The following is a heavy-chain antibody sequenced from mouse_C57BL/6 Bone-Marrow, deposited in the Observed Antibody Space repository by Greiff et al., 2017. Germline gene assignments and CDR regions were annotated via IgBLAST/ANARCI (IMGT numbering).Heavy chain of an antibody. CDR3: ANSREYDTSDY. CDR2: IYPSNGDT. Sequence: VQLQQSGAELARPGASVKMSCKASGYTFTSYGISWVKQSTGQGLEWIGDIYPSNGDTYYNEKFKGKATLTADKSSSTAYMELRSLTSEDSAVYYGANSREYDTSDYWGQGTAVSVSA. J-gene: IGHJ4*01. CDR1: GYTFTSYG. V-gene: IGHV1-81*01. D-gene: IGHD2-14*01.